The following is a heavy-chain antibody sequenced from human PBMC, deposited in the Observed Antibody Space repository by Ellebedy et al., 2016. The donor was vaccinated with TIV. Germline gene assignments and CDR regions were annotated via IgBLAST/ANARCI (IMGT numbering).Heavy chain of an antibody. CDR2: IKGDGSGA. V-gene: IGHV3-74*01. CDR3: ARGLMGPDVFDL. J-gene: IGHJ3*01. CDR1: GFSLSPFSAYW. Sequence: GESLKISCAASGFSLSPFSAYWMHWVRQAPGKGLVWVSRIKGDGSGATYADSVKGRFAISRDNAKNSLFVEMTSLTAGDTAVYYCARGLMGPDVFDLWGQGTLVTVSS. D-gene: IGHD3-10*01.